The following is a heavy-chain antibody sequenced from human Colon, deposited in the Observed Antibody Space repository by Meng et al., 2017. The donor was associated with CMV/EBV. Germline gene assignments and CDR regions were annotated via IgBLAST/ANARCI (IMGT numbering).Heavy chain of an antibody. CDR1: GFTFSSYW. Sequence: GESLKISCAASGFTFSSYWMSWVRQAPGKGLEWVANIKQDGSEKYYVDSVKGRFTISRDNAKNSLYLQMNSLRAEDTAVYYCARVGDYPGGYFDYWGQGTLVTVSS. J-gene: IGHJ4*02. D-gene: IGHD4-17*01. CDR3: ARVGDYPGGYFDY. CDR2: IKQDGSEK. V-gene: IGHV3-7*01.